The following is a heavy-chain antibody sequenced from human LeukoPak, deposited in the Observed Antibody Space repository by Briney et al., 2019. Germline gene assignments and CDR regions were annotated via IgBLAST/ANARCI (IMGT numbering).Heavy chain of an antibody. CDR1: GFTFSSYS. V-gene: IGHV3-21*01. Sequence: GGPLRLSCAASGFTFSSYSMNWVRQAPGKGLEWVSSISSSSSYIYYADSVKGRFTISRDNAKNSLYLQMNSLRAEDTAVYYCARDVYFYGMDVWGQGTTVTVSS. CDR3: ARDVYFYGMDV. CDR2: ISSSSSYI. J-gene: IGHJ6*02.